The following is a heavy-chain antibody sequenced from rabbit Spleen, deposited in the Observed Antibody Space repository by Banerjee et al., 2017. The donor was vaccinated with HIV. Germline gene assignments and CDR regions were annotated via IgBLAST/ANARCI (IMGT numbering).Heavy chain of an antibody. V-gene: IGHV1S45*01. D-gene: IGHD8-1*01. Sequence: QEQLVESGGGLVKPEGSLKLSCTAYGFSFSSNYWICWVRQAPGKGLEWIACIESDNSGFTYFASWAKGRFTISKTSSTTVTLHMTSLTAADTATYFCARDTASSFSSYGMDLWGPGTLVTVS. CDR3: ARDTASSFSSYGMDL. CDR2: IESDNSGFT. J-gene: IGHJ6*01. CDR1: GFSFSSNYW.